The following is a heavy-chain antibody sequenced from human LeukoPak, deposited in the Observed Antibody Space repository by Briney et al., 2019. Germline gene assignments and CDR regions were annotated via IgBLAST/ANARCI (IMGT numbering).Heavy chain of an antibody. CDR3: ARGGPDRARGVIPEYFQH. V-gene: IGHV1-69*05. D-gene: IGHD3-10*01. Sequence: ASVKVSCKVSGDTLINYAISWVRQAPGQGLEWMGRISPLSGTAKYAQELQGRVTITTDEFTSTVYMEVSSLRSEDTAVYYCARGGPDRARGVIPEYFQHWGQGTLVTVSS. CDR2: ISPLSGTA. J-gene: IGHJ1*01. CDR1: GDTLINYA.